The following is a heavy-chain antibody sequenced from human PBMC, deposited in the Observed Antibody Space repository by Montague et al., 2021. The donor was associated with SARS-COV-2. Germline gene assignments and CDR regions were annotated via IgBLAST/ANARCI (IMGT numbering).Heavy chain of an antibody. J-gene: IGHJ6*02. CDR3: ARGGNLWDSSGYYREGYFYGMDV. Sequence: SLRLSCAASGFTFSSYSMNWVRQAPGKGLEWVSYISSSSTTIYYADSVKGRFTISRDNAKNSLYLQVNSLRAEDTVVYYSARGGNLWDSSGYYREGYFYGMDVWGQGTTVTVSS. CDR2: ISSSSTTI. D-gene: IGHD3-22*01. CDR1: GFTFSSYS. V-gene: IGHV3-48*04.